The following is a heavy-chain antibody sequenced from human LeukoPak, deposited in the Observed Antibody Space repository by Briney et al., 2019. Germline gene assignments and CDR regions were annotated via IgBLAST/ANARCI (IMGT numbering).Heavy chain of an antibody. CDR3: ARAYYDSSGYYYEGSAFDI. J-gene: IGHJ3*02. Sequence: SETLSLTCTVSGGSISSYYWSWIRQPPGKGLEWIGYIYYSGSTNYNPSLKSRVTMSVDTSKNQFSLKLSSVTAADTAVYYCARAYYDSSGYYYEGSAFDIWGQGTMVTVSS. D-gene: IGHD3-22*01. CDR1: GGSISSYY. V-gene: IGHV4-59*12. CDR2: IYYSGST.